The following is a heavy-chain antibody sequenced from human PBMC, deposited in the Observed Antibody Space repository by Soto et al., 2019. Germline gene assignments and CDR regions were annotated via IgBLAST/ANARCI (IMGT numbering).Heavy chain of an antibody. V-gene: IGHV4-39*01. Sequence: SETLSLTCTVSGGSISSSSYYWGWIRQPPGKGLEWIGSIYYSGSTYYNPSLKSRVTISVDTSKNQFSLKLSSVTAADTAVYYCARSGYYDYIWGSYRKGDYYHYMDVWGKGTTVTVSS. J-gene: IGHJ6*03. CDR1: GGSISSSSYY. D-gene: IGHD3-16*02. CDR2: IYYSGST. CDR3: ARSGYYDYIWGSYRKGDYYHYMDV.